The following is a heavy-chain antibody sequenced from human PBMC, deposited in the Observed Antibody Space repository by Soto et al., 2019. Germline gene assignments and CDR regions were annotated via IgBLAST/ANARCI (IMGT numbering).Heavy chain of an antibody. CDR2: IKKKTDGGTT. CDR3: RTQWLY. J-gene: IGHJ4*02. Sequence: GGSLSLASAASGLTLINAWMSWVRQAPGKGLEWVGLIKKKTDGGTTDYAAPVKGRFTISRDDSKNTVYLQMSSLKTEDTAVYYCRTQWLYWGQGTLVTVSS. D-gene: IGHD6-19*01. CDR1: GLTLINAW. V-gene: IGHV3-15*01.